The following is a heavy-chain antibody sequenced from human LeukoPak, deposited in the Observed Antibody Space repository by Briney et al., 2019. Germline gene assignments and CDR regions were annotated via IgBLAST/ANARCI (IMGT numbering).Heavy chain of an antibody. Sequence: PGGSLRLSCAASGFTFSNYAMSWVRQAPGKGLEWVSAISGSGGSTYYADSVKGRFTISRDNSKNTLYLQMSSLRAEDTAVYYCAKFLPPYKRGSYYGLDYWGQGTLVTVSS. J-gene: IGHJ4*02. CDR3: AKFLPPYKRGSYYGLDY. CDR1: GFTFSNYA. CDR2: ISGSGGST. D-gene: IGHD1-26*01. V-gene: IGHV3-23*01.